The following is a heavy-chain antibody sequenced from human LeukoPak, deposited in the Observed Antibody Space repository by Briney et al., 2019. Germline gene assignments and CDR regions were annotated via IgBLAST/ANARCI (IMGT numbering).Heavy chain of an antibody. D-gene: IGHD5-12*01. CDR2: ISSSGATI. Sequence: GGSLRLSCAASGFSFSVYEMHWVRQAPGKGLEWISDISSSGATIYYADSVKGRFSISRDNAKNSLYLQMNSLRAEDTAVYYCATLTVATSFDYWGQGTLVTVSS. V-gene: IGHV3-48*03. CDR1: GFSFSVYE. J-gene: IGHJ4*02. CDR3: ATLTVATSFDY.